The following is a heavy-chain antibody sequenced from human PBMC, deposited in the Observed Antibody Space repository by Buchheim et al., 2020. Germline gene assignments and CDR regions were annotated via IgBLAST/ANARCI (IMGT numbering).Heavy chain of an antibody. CDR1: GFTFSSYG. D-gene: IGHD6-19*01. Sequence: QVQLVESGGGVVQPGRSLRLSCAASGFTFSSYGMHWVRQAPGKGLEWVAVISYDGSNKYYADSVKGRFTISRDNSKNTLYLQMNSLRAEDTAVYYCAKRRSSGWQTYAEYFQHWGQGTL. J-gene: IGHJ1*01. CDR2: ISYDGSNK. V-gene: IGHV3-30*18. CDR3: AKRRSSGWQTYAEYFQH.